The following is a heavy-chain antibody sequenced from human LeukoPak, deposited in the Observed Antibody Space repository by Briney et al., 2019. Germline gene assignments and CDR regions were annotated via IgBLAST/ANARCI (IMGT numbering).Heavy chain of an antibody. D-gene: IGHD3-10*01. Sequence: GGSLRLSCAASGFTFSSYEMNWVRQAPGKGLEWVANINQDGTEKYYVDSVKGRFTISRDNAKNSLDLQMNSLRVEDTGIYYCVKVAKYYYGSETYYFFEHWGQGTPVTAPS. CDR3: VKVAKYYYGSETYYFFEH. J-gene: IGHJ4*02. CDR2: INQDGTEK. V-gene: IGHV3-7*01. CDR1: GFTFSSYE.